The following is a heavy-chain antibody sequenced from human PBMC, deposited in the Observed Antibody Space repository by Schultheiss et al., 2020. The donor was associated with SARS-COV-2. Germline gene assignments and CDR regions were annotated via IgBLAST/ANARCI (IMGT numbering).Heavy chain of an antibody. D-gene: IGHD6-19*01. CDR1: GFTFSSYG. V-gene: IGHV3-33*08. J-gene: IGHJ5*02. CDR3: AREGRGRIAVAGYNWFDP. CDR2: IWYDGSNK. Sequence: GGSLRLSCAASGFTFSSYGMHWVRQAPGKGLEWVAVIWYDGSNKYYADSVKGRFTISRDNSKNTLYLQMNSLRAEDTAVYYCAREGRGRIAVAGYNWFDPWGQGTLVTVSS.